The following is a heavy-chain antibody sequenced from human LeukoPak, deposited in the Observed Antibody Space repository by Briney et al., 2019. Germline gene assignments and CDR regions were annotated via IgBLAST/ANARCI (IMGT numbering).Heavy chain of an antibody. V-gene: IGHV4-39*01. J-gene: IGHJ4*02. CDR1: GGSISSSSYY. Sequence: SETLSLTCTVSGGSISSSSYYWGWTRQPPGKGLEWIGSIYYSGSTYYNPSLKSRVTISVDTSKNQFSLKLSSVTAADTAVYYCARHTRYTSGWGGEDYWGQGTLVTVSS. D-gene: IGHD6-19*01. CDR2: IYYSGST. CDR3: ARHTRYTSGWGGEDY.